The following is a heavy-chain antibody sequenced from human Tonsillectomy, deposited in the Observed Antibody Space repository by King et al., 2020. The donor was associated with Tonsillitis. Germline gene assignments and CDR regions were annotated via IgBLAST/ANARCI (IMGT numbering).Heavy chain of an antibody. D-gene: IGHD3-22*01. Sequence: VQLQESGAEVKKPGASVKVSCKASGYTFTGYYMHWVRQAPGQGLEWMGWINPNNGGTNYAQKFQGRVTMTRDTSISTAYMELSRLRSDDTAVYYCAGANYYDGMSGYYQNDAFDIWGQGTMVTVSS. V-gene: IGHV1-2*02. CDR3: AGANYYDGMSGYYQNDAFDI. J-gene: IGHJ3*02. CDR1: GYTFTGYY. CDR2: INPNNGGT.